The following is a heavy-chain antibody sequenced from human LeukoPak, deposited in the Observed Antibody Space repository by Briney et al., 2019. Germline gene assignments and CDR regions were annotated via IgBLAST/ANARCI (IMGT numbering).Heavy chain of an antibody. CDR1: GYTFTGHA. CDR2: INTKTGNP. D-gene: IGHD6-19*01. CDR3: AKGGWVAVTGMDS. Sequence: GASVKVSCKASGYTFTGHAMNWVRQAPGQGPEWMGYINTKTGNPTYAQGFTGRFLQISSLKPEDTGVYYCAKGGWVAVTGMDSWGQGTLVTVSS. V-gene: IGHV7-4-1*02. J-gene: IGHJ4*02.